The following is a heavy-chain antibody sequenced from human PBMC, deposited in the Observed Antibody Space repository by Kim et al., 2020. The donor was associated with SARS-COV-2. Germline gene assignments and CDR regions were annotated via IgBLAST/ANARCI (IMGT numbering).Heavy chain of an antibody. CDR2: ISYDGSNK. Sequence: GGSLRLSCAASGFTFSSYGMHWVRQAPGKGLEWVAVISYDGSNKYYADSVKGRFTISRDNSKNTLYLQMNSLRAEDTAVYYCAKAGYSSSSPFVDYYYYYGMDVWGQGTTVTVSS. CDR3: AKAGYSSSSPFVDYYYYYGMDV. J-gene: IGHJ6*02. D-gene: IGHD6-6*01. V-gene: IGHV3-30*18. CDR1: GFTFSSYG.